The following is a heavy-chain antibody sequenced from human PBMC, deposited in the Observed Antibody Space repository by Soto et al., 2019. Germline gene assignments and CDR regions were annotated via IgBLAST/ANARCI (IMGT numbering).Heavy chain of an antibody. J-gene: IGHJ3*02. CDR3: AKGVSTSWLRDGFDI. CDR1: GFTFGNYA. Sequence: EVQLEESGGGLVQPGSSLRLSCVASGFTFGNYAMHWVRQAPGKGLAWVSGISSNSGRLGYDDSVKGRFTVSIDTAKNCLYLQMNRLRVEDTAMYYCAKGVSTSWLRDGFDIWGQGTMV. V-gene: IGHV3-9*01. D-gene: IGHD2-2*01. CDR2: ISSNSGRL.